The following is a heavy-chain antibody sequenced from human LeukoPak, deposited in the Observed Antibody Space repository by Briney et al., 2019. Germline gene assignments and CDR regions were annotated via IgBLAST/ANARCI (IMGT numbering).Heavy chain of an antibody. Sequence: GGSLRLSCAASGFTFDDYAMHWVRQAPGKGLEWVSGISWNSGSIGYADSVKGRFTISRDSAKNSLYPQMNSLRAEDTALYYCAKGVYSYGTSVYFDYWGQGTLVTVSS. V-gene: IGHV3-9*01. CDR1: GFTFDDYA. CDR2: ISWNSGSI. CDR3: AKGVYSYGTSVYFDY. J-gene: IGHJ4*02. D-gene: IGHD5-18*01.